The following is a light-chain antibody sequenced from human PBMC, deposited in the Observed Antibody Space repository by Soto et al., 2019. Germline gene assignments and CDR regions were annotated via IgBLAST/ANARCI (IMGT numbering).Light chain of an antibody. CDR2: DAS. CDR1: QSISSN. V-gene: IGKV3-11*01. Sequence: EIVLTQSPATLSLSPGERATLSCRASQSISSNLAWYQQKRGQAPRLLIYDASNRATGIPARFSGSGSGTDFTLTIRSLEPEDFAVYYCQQRSNWPPLTFGGGTKVEIK. CDR3: QQRSNWPPLT. J-gene: IGKJ4*01.